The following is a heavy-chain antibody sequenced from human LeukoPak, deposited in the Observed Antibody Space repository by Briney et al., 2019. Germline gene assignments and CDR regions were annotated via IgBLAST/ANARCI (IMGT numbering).Heavy chain of an antibody. V-gene: IGHV3-33*08. J-gene: IGHJ4*02. CDR1: GFTFSSYW. CDR3: ASYFGSGSFYN. D-gene: IGHD3-10*01. Sequence: GGSLRLSCAASGFTFSSYWMSWVRQAPGKGLEWVAVIWYDGSNAKHADSVKGRFTISRDNSKNTLYLHMNSLRAEDTAVYYCASYFGSGSFYNWGQGTLVTVSS. CDR2: IWYDGSNA.